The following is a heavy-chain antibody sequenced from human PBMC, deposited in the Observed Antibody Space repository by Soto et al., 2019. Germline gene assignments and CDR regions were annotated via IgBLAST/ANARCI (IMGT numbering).Heavy chain of an antibody. V-gene: IGHV5-10-1*01. D-gene: IGHD2-2*01. J-gene: IGHJ6*02. CDR1: GYSFTSYW. CDR2: IDPSDSYT. CDR3: ARRIVVVPAATPYYYGMDV. Sequence: PGESLKISCKGSGYSFTSYWISWVRQMPGKGLEWRGRIDPSDSYTNYSPSFQGHVTISADKSISTAYLQWSSLKASDTAMYYCARRIVVVPAATPYYYGMDVWGQGTTVTVSS.